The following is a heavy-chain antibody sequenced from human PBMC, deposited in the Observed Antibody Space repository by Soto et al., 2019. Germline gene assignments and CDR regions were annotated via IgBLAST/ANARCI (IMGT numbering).Heavy chain of an antibody. CDR3: AKDMVGYCSSTSCYHYYYYGMDV. CDR2: ISWDGGST. D-gene: IGHD2-2*01. V-gene: IGHV3-43*01. Sequence: EVQLVESGGVVVQPGGSLRLSCAASGFTFDDYTMHWVRQAPGKGLEWVSLISWDGGSTYYADSVKGRFTISRDNSKNSLDLQMNSLRTEDTALYYCAKDMVGYCSSTSCYHYYYYGMDVWGQGTTVTVSS. CDR1: GFTFDDYT. J-gene: IGHJ6*02.